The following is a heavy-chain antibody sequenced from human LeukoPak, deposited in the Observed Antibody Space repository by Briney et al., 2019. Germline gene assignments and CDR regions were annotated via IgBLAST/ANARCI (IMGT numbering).Heavy chain of an antibody. D-gene: IGHD3-3*01. Sequence: ASVKVSCKAFGYTFTSNYMHWVRQAPGQGLEWMGLINPSGGSTNYAQKFQGRVTMTRDTSISTAYMELRRLKSDDTAVYYCARDFRVTTEYNWFDPWGQGTLVTVSS. J-gene: IGHJ5*02. V-gene: IGHV1-2*02. CDR2: INPSGGST. CDR3: ARDFRVTTEYNWFDP. CDR1: GYTFTSNY.